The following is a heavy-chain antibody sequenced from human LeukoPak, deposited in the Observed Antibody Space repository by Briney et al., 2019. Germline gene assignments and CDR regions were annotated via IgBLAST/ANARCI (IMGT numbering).Heavy chain of an antibody. CDR1: GYTFTSYD. Sequence: GASVKVSCKASGYTFTSYDINWVRQATGQGLEWMGWMNPNSGNTGYAQKFQGRVTITRNTSISTAYMELSSLRSEDTAVYYCAREDTGNYYYYMDVWGKGTTVTVSS. V-gene: IGHV1-8*03. J-gene: IGHJ6*03. CDR2: MNPNSGNT. CDR3: AREDTGNYYYYMDV.